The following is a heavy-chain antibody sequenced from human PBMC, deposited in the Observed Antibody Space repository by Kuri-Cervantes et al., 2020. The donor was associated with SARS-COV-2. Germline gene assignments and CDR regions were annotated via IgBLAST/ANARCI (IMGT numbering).Heavy chain of an antibody. CDR2: MNPNSGNT. D-gene: IGHD5-18*01. J-gene: IGHJ4*02. CDR3: ARVVFGGYGHYYFDY. V-gene: IGHV1-8*02. Sequence: ASVKVSCKASGYTFTSYDINWVRQATGQGLEWMGWMNPNSGNTGYAQNLQGRVTMTTDTSTSTAYMELRSLRSDDTAMFYCARVVFGGYGHYYFDYWGQGTLVTVSS. CDR1: GYTFTSYD.